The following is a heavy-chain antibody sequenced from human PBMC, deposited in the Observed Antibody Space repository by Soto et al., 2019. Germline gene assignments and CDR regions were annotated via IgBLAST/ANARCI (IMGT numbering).Heavy chain of an antibody. J-gene: IGHJ6*02. Sequence: PGESLKISCKGSGYSFTSYWIGWVRQMPGKGLEWMGIIYPGDSDTRYSPSFQGQVTISADKSIITAYLQWSSLKASDTAMYYCASFKYSSLLYYYYYRMDVWGQGTTVTVSS. D-gene: IGHD6-6*01. CDR2: IYPGDSDT. V-gene: IGHV5-51*01. CDR1: GYSFTSYW. CDR3: ASFKYSSLLYYYYYRMDV.